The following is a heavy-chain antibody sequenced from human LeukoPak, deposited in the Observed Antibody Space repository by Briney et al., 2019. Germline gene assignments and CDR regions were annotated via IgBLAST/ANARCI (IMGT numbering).Heavy chain of an antibody. D-gene: IGHD2-2*01. CDR2: IYYSGST. J-gene: IGHJ6*02. CDR3: ARGSFLVVPAAMPWENLGMDV. Sequence: SETLSLTCTVSGGSISSYYGSWIRQPPRKGLDRIGYIYYSGSTNYNPSLKSRVTISVDTSKNQFSLKLSSVTAADTAVYYCARGSFLVVPAAMPWENLGMDVWGQGTTVTVSS. CDR1: GGSISSYY. V-gene: IGHV4-59*12.